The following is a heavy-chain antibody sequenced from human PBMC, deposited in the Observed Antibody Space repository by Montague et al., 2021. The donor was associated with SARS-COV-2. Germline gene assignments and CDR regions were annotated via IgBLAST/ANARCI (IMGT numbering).Heavy chain of an antibody. CDR3: AGRCRWDLEV. CDR1: GGSISGYY. D-gene: IGHD1-26*01. V-gene: IGHV4-59*08. J-gene: IGHJ6*02. CDR2: IYYSGSI. Sequence: SETLSLTCSVSGGSISGYYWSWIRQPPGKGLEWIGYIYYSGSINYNSSLKSRLTISVDTSKNQFSLKLSSVTAAHTAVYYCAGRCRWDLEVWGQGTTVTVSS.